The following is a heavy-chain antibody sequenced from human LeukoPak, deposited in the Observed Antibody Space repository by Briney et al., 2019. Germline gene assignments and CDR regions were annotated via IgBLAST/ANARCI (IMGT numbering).Heavy chain of an antibody. CDR3: ARERRYCSGGSCYDFDY. CDR1: GGSISSGSYY. Sequence: SETLSLTCAVSGGSISSGSYYWTWIRQPAGKGLEWIGRSYTSGSPNYNPSLKSRVTISVDTSKNQFSLKLSSVTAADTAVYYCARERRYCSGGSCYDFDYWGQGTLVTVSS. CDR2: SYTSGSP. J-gene: IGHJ4*02. D-gene: IGHD2-15*01. V-gene: IGHV4-61*02.